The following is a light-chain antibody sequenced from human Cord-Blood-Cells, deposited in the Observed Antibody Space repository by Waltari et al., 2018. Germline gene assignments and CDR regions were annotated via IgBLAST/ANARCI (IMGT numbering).Light chain of an antibody. Sequence: QSALTQPASVSGSPGQSITISCTGTSSDVGGYNYVSWYQQHPGKAPKLMIYEVSNRPAGVAKRFSGSKSGDTASLTISGLQAEGEADYYCSSYTSSSTYVFGTGTKVTVL. J-gene: IGLJ1*01. CDR3: SSYTSSSTYV. CDR2: EVS. CDR1: SSDVGGYNY. V-gene: IGLV2-14*01.